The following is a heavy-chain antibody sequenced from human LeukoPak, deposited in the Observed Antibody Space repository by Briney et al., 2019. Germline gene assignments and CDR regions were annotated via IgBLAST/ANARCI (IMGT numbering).Heavy chain of an antibody. D-gene: IGHD4/OR15-4a*01. V-gene: IGHV3-7*01. CDR2: IREDGSEK. CDR1: GFTFSSSW. Sequence: GGSLRLSCAASGFTFSSSWMTWVRQAPGKGLEWVASIREDGSEKTSVDSVKGRFTISRDNGKNSLDLQMNSLRADDTAVYYCARDTLGEGEDANYAVYYFDYWGQGTVVTVSS. J-gene: IGHJ4*02. CDR3: ARDTLGEGEDANYAVYYFDY.